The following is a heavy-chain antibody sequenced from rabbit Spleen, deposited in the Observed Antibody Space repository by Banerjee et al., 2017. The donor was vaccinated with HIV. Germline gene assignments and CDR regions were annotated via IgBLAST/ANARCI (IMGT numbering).Heavy chain of an antibody. D-gene: IGHD2-1*01. CDR2: IYAGSSGST. CDR1: GFSFSSSYY. V-gene: IGHV1S40*01. J-gene: IGHJ4*01. Sequence: QSLEESGGDLVKPGASLTLTCTASGFSFSSSYYMCWVRQAPGKGLECIACIYAGSSGSTYYANWAKGRFTISKTSSTTVTLQMTSLTVADTATYFCARGSATMTMVITGYYFNLWGPGTLVTVS. CDR3: ARGSATMTMVITGYYFNL.